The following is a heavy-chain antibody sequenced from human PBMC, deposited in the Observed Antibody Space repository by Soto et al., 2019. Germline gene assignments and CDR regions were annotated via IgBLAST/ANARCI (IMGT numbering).Heavy chain of an antibody. CDR3: ARGGRVITFGGVIVTYPPLFDY. D-gene: IGHD3-16*02. J-gene: IGHJ4*02. CDR1: GGSFSGYY. V-gene: IGHV4-34*01. Sequence: PSETLSLTXAVYGGSFSGYYWSWIRQPPGKGLEWTGEINHSGSTNYNPSLKSRVTISVDTSKNQFSLKLSSVTAADTAVYYCARGGRVITFGGVIVTYPPLFDYWGQGTLVTVSS. CDR2: INHSGST.